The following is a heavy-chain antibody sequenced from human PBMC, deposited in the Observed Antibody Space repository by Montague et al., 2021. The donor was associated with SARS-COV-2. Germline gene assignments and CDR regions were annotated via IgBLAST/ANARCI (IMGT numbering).Heavy chain of an antibody. Sequence: ETLSLTCSVSGEPISGFFWNFIFPLSWPGLAWLGRLSARGGTDYNPSLESRVTLSVDTSKNQFSLKVHSVTAADTAMYYCARGVVAAPPVVDYWGRGALVTVSS. D-gene: IGHD2-15*01. CDR3: ARGVVAAPPVVDY. J-gene: IGHJ4*02. CDR1: GEPISGFF. CDR2: LSARGGT. V-gene: IGHV4-4*07.